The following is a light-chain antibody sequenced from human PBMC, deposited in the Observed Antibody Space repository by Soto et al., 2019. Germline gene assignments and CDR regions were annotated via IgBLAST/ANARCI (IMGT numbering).Light chain of an antibody. CDR1: QSVSNW. CDR2: KAS. V-gene: IGKV1-5*03. J-gene: IGKJ3*01. Sequence: DIQMTQSPSTLSASVGDRVNLTCRASQSVSNWLAWYQQKPGKAPKLLIHKASRLQSGVPSRFSGSGSGTEFTLTISSLQPDDFATYYCQQYSSYFPVFTFGPGTKVDIK. CDR3: QQYSSYFPVFT.